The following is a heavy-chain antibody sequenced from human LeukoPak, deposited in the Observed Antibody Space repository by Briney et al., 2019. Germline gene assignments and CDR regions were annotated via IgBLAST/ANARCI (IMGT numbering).Heavy chain of an antibody. CDR3: ARLGGYYDFWSGYYTGGYYYYYMDV. CDR1: GYSFTSYW. D-gene: IGHD3-3*01. CDR2: IYPGDSDT. V-gene: IGHV5-51*01. J-gene: IGHJ6*03. Sequence: GESLKISCKGSGYSFTSYWIGWVRQMPGKGLEWMGIIYPGDSDTRYSPSFQGQVTISADKSISTAYLQWSSLKASDTAMYYCARLGGYYDFWSGYYTGGYYYYYMDVWGKGTTVTVSS.